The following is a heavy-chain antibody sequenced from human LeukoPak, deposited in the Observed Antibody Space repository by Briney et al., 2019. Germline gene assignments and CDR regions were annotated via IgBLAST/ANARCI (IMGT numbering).Heavy chain of an antibody. D-gene: IGHD3-16*02. Sequence: GGSLRLSCAASGFTFSSYAMSWVRQAPGKGLEGVSAISGSGGSTYYADSVKGRFTISRDNSKNTLYLQMSGLRAEDTAVYYCAKDRGGGYDYVWGSYRYSYSYYYYGMDVWGQGTTVTVSS. J-gene: IGHJ6*02. V-gene: IGHV3-23*01. CDR1: GFTFSSYA. CDR2: ISGSGGST. CDR3: AKDRGGGYDYVWGSYRYSYSYYYYGMDV.